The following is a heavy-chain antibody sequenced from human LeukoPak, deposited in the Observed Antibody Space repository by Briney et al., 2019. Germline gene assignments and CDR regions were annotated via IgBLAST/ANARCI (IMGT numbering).Heavy chain of an antibody. CDR2: ISGSGGST. CDR1: GFTFSSYA. D-gene: IGHD3-22*01. V-gene: IGHV3-23*01. Sequence: GGSLRLSCAASGFTFSSYAMGWVRQAPGKGLEWVSAISGSGGSTYYADSVKGRFTISRDNSKNTLYLQMNSLRAEDTAVYYCAKVRYYYDSSGYSYFDYWGQGTLVTVSS. J-gene: IGHJ4*02. CDR3: AKVRYYYDSSGYSYFDY.